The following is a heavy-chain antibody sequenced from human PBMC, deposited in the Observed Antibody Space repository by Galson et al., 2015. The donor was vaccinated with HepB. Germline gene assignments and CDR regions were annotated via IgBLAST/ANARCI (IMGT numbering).Heavy chain of an antibody. J-gene: IGHJ3*02. D-gene: IGHD2-8*01. CDR2: IYYSGST. CDR3: AKRRPKGGFYYRTTGPGDAFDI. V-gene: IGHV4-61*05. Sequence: LVKPTQTLTLTCTFSGFSLSRRGLGVGWIRQPPGKGLEWIGYIYYSGSTNYNPSLKSRVNISVDTSKNQFSLNLRSVTAADTAVYYCAKRRPKGGFYYRTTGPGDAFDIWGQGTMVTVSS. CDR1: GFSLSRRGLG.